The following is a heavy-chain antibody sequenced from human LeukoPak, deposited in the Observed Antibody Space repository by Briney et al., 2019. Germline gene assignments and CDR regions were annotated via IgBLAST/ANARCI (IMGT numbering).Heavy chain of an antibody. V-gene: IGHV4-39*01. J-gene: IGHJ4*02. D-gene: IGHD6-13*01. CDR3: ARRRQQLAFDY. CDR2: IYYSGST. CDR1: GGSISSSSYY. Sequence: SATLSLTCTVSGGSISSSSYYWGWIRQPPGKGLEWIGSIYYSGSTYYNPSLKSRVTISVDTSKNQFSLKLSSVTAADTAVYYCARRRQQLAFDYWGQGTLVTVSS.